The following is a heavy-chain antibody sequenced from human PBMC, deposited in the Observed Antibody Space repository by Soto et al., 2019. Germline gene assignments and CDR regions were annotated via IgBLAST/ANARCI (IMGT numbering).Heavy chain of an antibody. D-gene: IGHD4-17*01. V-gene: IGHV3-33*01. CDR3: ARDHLPGDYYHDALDI. Sequence: GGSLTLSCAASGFTFSSYGMHWVRQAPGKGLEWVAVIWYDGSNKYYADSVKGRFTISRDNSKNTLYLQMNSLRAEDTAVYYCARDHLPGDYYHDALDIWGQGTMVTVS. J-gene: IGHJ3*02. CDR2: IWYDGSNK. CDR1: GFTFSSYG.